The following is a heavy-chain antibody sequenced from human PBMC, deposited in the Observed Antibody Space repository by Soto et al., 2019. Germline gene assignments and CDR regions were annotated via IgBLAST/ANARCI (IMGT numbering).Heavy chain of an antibody. Sequence: GASVKVSCKASGGTFSSHAFNWVRQAPGQGLEWMGGIIPMFGAPNYAQKFQGRVTIIADESTSTSYMELRSLRSEDTAMYYCAKDSYCDTTRGVCTYWGQGTLVTVSS. V-gene: IGHV1-69*13. CDR1: GGTFSSHA. CDR2: IIPMFGAP. D-gene: IGHD4-17*01. CDR3: AKDSYCDTTRGVCTY. J-gene: IGHJ4*02.